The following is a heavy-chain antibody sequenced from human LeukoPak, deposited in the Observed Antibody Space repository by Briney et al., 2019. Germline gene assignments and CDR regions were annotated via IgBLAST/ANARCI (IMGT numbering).Heavy chain of an antibody. CDR2: IYYSGST. D-gene: IGHD3-9*01. Sequence: SETLSLTCTVSGGSISNYYWSWIRQPPGKGLEWIGYIYYSGSTNYNPSLKSRVTISVDTSKNQFSLKLSSVTAADTAVYYCARAPPGYYDILTGSTHYYYYGMDVWGQGTMVTVSS. CDR3: ARAPPGYYDILTGSTHYYYYGMDV. J-gene: IGHJ6*02. CDR1: GGSISNYY. V-gene: IGHV4-59*01.